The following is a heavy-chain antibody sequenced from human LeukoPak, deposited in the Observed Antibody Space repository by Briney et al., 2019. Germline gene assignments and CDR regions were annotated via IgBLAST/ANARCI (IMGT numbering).Heavy chain of an antibody. CDR2: ISYDGSNK. D-gene: IGHD3-22*01. CDR1: GFTFSKYA. CDR3: AKDRDSSGYYYGSFDY. V-gene: IGHV3-30*18. Sequence: GGSLRLSCAASGFTFSKYAMTWVRQAPGKGLEWVAVISYDGSNKYYADSVKGRFTISRDNSKNTLYLQMNSLRAEDTAVYYCAKDRDSSGYYYGSFDYWGQGTLVTVSS. J-gene: IGHJ4*02.